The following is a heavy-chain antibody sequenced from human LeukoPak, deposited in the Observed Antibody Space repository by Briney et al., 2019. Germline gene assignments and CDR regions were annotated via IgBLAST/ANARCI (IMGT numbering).Heavy chain of an antibody. J-gene: IGHJ4*02. D-gene: IGHD4-23*01. V-gene: IGHV3-15*01. CDR2: IKSKTDGGTT. CDR3: TTVGDYVGEASFDY. Sequence: GGSLRLSCAASGFPFSAFYMSWVRQAPGKGLEWVGRIKSKTDGGTTDYAAPVKGRFTISIDDSKNTLYLQMNSLKTEDTAVYYCTTVGDYVGEASFDYWGQGTLVTVSS. CDR1: GFPFSAFY.